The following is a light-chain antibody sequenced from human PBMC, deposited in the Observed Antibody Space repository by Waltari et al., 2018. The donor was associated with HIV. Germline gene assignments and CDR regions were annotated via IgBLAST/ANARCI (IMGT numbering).Light chain of an antibody. J-gene: IGLJ2*01. CDR1: KLGSND. V-gene: IGLV3-1*01. CDR3: QAWDTTTGI. Sequence: SFELTQPPSVSVSPGQTATITCSGDKLGSNDASCSPQRPGQSPVLFTYQKPRRPSWIPSRFSCSSFGKTATLTISGTQPMDEADYYCQAWDTTTGIFGGGTRLTVL. CDR2: QKP.